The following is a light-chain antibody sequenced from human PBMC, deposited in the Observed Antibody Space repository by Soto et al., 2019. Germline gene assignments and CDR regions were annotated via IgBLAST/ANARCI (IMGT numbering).Light chain of an antibody. J-gene: IGKJ1*01. V-gene: IGKV3D-20*02. CDR3: QQRSNWASWT. CDR1: QSVSSSY. Sequence: EIVLTQSRGTLSLSPGERATLSFRASQSVSSSYLAWYQQKPGQAPRLLIYDASNRATGIPARFSGSGSGTDFTLTISSLEPEDFAVYYCQQRSNWASWTFGQGTKVDIK. CDR2: DAS.